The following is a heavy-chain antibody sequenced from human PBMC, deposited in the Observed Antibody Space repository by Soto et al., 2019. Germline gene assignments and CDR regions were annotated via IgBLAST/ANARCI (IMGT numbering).Heavy chain of an antibody. CDR1: GGSISSGGYS. Sequence: PSETLSLTCAVSGGSISSGGYSWSWIRHPPGKGLEWIGYIYNSGSTNYNPSLKSRVTLSVDSSKNQFSLKLSSVTAADTAVYYCVRHSKGLFGPWGQGTLVTVSS. D-gene: IGHD3-22*01. J-gene: IGHJ4*02. V-gene: IGHV4-30-2*01. CDR2: IYNSGST. CDR3: VRHSKGLFGP.